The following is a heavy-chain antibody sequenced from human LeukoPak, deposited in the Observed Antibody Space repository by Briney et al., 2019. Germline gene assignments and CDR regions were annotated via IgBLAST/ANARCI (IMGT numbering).Heavy chain of an antibody. J-gene: IGHJ4*02. CDR1: GFTFSSYN. CDR2: ISGSSSYI. V-gene: IGHV3-21*01. Sequence: GGSLRLSCAASGFTFSSYNMNWVRQAPGKGLEWVSSISGSSSYIYYADSVKGRFTISRGNAKKSLYLQMNRLRADDTAVYHCARVRSAAAGPLDYWGQGTLVTVSS. CDR3: ARVRSAAAGPLDY. D-gene: IGHD6-13*01.